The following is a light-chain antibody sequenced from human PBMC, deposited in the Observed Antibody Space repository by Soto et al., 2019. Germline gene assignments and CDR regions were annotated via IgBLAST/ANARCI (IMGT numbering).Light chain of an antibody. CDR1: SRDVGGYNY. J-gene: IGLJ1*01. CDR2: DVS. CDR3: SSYTSSSPYV. Sequence: QSVLTQPASVSGSPGQSITISCTGTSRDVGGYNYVSWYQQHPGKAPKLMIYDVSNLPSGVSNRFSGSKSGNTASLTISGLQAEDEADYYCSSYTSSSPYVFGTGTKVTVL. V-gene: IGLV2-14*01.